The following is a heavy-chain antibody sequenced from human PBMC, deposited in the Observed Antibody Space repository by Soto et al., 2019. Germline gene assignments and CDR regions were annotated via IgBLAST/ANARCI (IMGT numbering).Heavy chain of an antibody. V-gene: IGHV4-4*02. CDR2: VYHTGLT. Sequence: LSLTCAVSGDSITTNKWWSWVRQSPGKGLEWIGEVYHTGLTNYNPSLKSRVTMSVDTSKNQFSLKLTSVTAADTAIYYCARDTAVPGESDRFDYWGQGSLVTVSS. CDR3: ARDTAVPGESDRFDY. D-gene: IGHD6-19*01. CDR1: GDSITTNKW. J-gene: IGHJ4*02.